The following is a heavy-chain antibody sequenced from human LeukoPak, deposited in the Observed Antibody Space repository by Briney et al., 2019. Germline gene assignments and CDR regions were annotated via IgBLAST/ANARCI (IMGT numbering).Heavy chain of an antibody. CDR2: IYHSGST. Sequence: PSQTLSLTCTVSGGSISSGGYYWSWIRQPPGKGLEWIGYIYHSGSTYYNPSLKSRVTISVDKSKNQFSLKLSSVTAADTAVYYCARANFGVVNWYFDLWGRGTLVTVSS. CDR3: ARANFGVVNWYFDL. D-gene: IGHD3-3*01. V-gene: IGHV4-30-2*01. CDR1: GGSISSGGYY. J-gene: IGHJ2*01.